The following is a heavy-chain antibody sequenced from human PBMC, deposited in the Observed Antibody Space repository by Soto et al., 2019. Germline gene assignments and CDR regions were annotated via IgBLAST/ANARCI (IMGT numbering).Heavy chain of an antibody. CDR3: ARVKSGSYDWFDP. V-gene: IGHV3-74*01. CDR2: INPDGSRT. D-gene: IGHD3-10*01. J-gene: IGHJ5*02. CDR1: GFTFTNYW. Sequence: PGGSLRLACAASGFTFTNYWMHWVRQAPGKGLMWVSRINPDGSRTSYADSVKGRFAISRDNAKNTLYLQMNSLRAEGTAVYYCARVKSGSYDWFDPWGQGTLVTVSS.